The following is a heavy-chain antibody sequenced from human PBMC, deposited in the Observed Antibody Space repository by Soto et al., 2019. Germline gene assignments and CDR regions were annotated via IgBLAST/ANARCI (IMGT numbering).Heavy chain of an antibody. Sequence: GGSLTLSCAASGFTFSDYYMSWIRQAPGKGLEWVPYISSSRSYTNYADSVKGRFTISRDNAKNSLYLQMNSLRAEDTAVYYCARRDIVVVLEAFDIWGQGTMVTVSS. V-gene: IGHV3-11*06. J-gene: IGHJ3*02. CDR2: ISSSRSYT. D-gene: IGHD2-2*01. CDR3: ARRDIVVVLEAFDI. CDR1: GFTFSDYY.